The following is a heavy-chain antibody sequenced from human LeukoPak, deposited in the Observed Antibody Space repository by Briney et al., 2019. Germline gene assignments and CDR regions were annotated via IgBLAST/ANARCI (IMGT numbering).Heavy chain of an antibody. Sequence: GGSLRLSCAASGFTFSDYYMSWIRQAPGKGLEWVSYISSSGSTIYYADSVKGRFTISRDNAKNSLYLQMNSLRAEDTAVYYCARDKGIAAAGTAAMVYYGMDVWGQGTTVTVSS. J-gene: IGHJ6*02. CDR1: GFTFSDYY. CDR3: ARDKGIAAAGTAAMVYYGMDV. CDR2: ISSSGSTI. D-gene: IGHD6-13*01. V-gene: IGHV3-11*01.